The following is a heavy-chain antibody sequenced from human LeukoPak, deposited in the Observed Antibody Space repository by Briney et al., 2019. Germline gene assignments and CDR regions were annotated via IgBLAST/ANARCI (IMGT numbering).Heavy chain of an antibody. J-gene: IGHJ4*02. Sequence: ASVKVSCKASGYTFTGYYMHWVRQAPGQGLGWMGWINLDSGGTNFAQKFQGRVTMTRDTSISTAYMELSRLRSDDTAVYYCALTGLLWFGELSLFDYWGQGTLVTVSS. D-gene: IGHD3-10*01. CDR1: GYTFTGYY. CDR3: ALTGLLWFGELSLFDY. CDR2: INLDSGGT. V-gene: IGHV1-2*02.